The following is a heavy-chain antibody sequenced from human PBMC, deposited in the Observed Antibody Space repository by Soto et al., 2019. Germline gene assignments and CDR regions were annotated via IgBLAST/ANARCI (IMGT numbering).Heavy chain of an antibody. CDR3: ARESYYYDSSGYFDY. Sequence: LSLTCAVSGGSISSGGYSWSWIRQPPGKGLEWIGYIYHSGSTYYNPSLKSRVTISVDTSKNQFSLKLSSVTAADTAVYYCARESYYYDSSGYFDYWGQGTLVTVSS. D-gene: IGHD3-22*01. CDR2: IYHSGST. V-gene: IGHV4-30-2*01. CDR1: GGSISSGGYS. J-gene: IGHJ4*02.